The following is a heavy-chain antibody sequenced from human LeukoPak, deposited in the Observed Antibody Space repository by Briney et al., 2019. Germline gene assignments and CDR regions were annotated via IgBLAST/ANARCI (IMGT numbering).Heavy chain of an antibody. V-gene: IGHV1-18*01. Sequence: ASVKLSCKASAYTFTNYGISWVRQAPGQGLEWMGWISVDNGNSNYAQKLQGRVTMTTDTSTSTAYMEMRSLSSDDTAMYYCARGSSWPPYYRDFWGQGTLVTVSS. CDR3: ARGSSWPPYYRDF. D-gene: IGHD6-13*01. CDR2: ISVDNGNS. J-gene: IGHJ4*02. CDR1: AYTFTNYG.